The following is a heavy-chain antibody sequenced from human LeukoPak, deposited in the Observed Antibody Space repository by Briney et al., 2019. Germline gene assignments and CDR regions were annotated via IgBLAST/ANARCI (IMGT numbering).Heavy chain of an antibody. D-gene: IGHD3-10*01. J-gene: IGHJ1*01. V-gene: IGHV3-23*01. CDR3: ASHGVTMEEHSQH. CDR1: GFTFRSYA. CDR2: IRAGGGST. Sequence: PGGSLRLSCAASGFTFRSYAMTWVRQAPGKGLEWVSAIRAGGGSTYYADSVKGRFSISRDNSKNTLYLQMNSLRAEDTAIYYCASHGVTMEEHSQHWGQGTLVTVSS.